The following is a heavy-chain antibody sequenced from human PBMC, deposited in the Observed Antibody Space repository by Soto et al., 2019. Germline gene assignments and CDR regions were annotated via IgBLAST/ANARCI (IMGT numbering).Heavy chain of an antibody. CDR2: ISSSSSYI. CDR3: ARGGDDYVWGSYRYAFDY. CDR1: GFTFSSYS. Sequence: EVQLVESGGGLVKPGGSLRLSCAASGFTFSSYSMNWVRQAPGKGLEWVSSISSSSSYIYYADSVKGRFTISRDNAKNSLYLQMNSLRDEDTAVYYCARGGDDYVWGSYRYAFDYWGQGTLVTVSS. D-gene: IGHD3-16*02. V-gene: IGHV3-21*01. J-gene: IGHJ4*02.